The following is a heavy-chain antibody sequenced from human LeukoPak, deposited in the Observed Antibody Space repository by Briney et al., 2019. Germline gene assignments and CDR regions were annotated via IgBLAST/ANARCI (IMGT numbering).Heavy chain of an antibody. CDR1: GYTFTDHF. J-gene: IGHJ4*02. V-gene: IGHV1-2*02. CDR3: ARDYSLNDCY. Sequence: ASVKVSCKSSGYTFTDHFIHWVRQAPGQGLEWVGEINPYNGYTKYAWRLQGRVTMTRDTSISTAFMEVSRLTSDDTAVYYCARDYSLNDCYWGQGTLVTVAS. CDR2: INPYNGYT. D-gene: IGHD3-3*01.